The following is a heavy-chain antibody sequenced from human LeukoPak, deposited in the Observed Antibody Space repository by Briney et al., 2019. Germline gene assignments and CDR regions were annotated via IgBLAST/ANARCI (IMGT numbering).Heavy chain of an antibody. V-gene: IGHV4-30-2*01. J-gene: IGHJ4*02. CDR2: IYHSGST. CDR3: ARRYSSNWYFDY. Sequence: SETLSLTCAVSGGSISSGGYSWSWIRQPPGKGLEWIGYIYHSGSTYYNPSLKSRVTISVDRSKNQFSLKLSSVTAADTAVYYCARRYSSNWYFDYWGQGTLVTVSS. D-gene: IGHD6-13*01. CDR1: GGSISSGGYS.